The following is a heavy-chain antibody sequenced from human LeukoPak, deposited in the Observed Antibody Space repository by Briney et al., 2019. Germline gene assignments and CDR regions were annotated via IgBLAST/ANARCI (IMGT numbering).Heavy chain of an antibody. CDR1: GFTFSSYE. D-gene: IGHD6-13*01. CDR3: AKDPPLVGYSSSWYQGETLFDY. Sequence: GGSLRLSCAASGFTFSSYEMNWVRQAPGKGLEWVSYISSSGSTIYYADSVKGRFTISRDNAKNSLYLQMNSLRAEDTAVYYCAKDPPLVGYSSSWYQGETLFDYWGQGTLVTVSS. CDR2: ISSSGSTI. V-gene: IGHV3-48*03. J-gene: IGHJ4*02.